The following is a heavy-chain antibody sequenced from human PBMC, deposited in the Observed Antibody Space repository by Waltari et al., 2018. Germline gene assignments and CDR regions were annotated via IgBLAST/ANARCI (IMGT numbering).Heavy chain of an antibody. V-gene: IGHV1-2*02. Sequence: QVQLVQSGAEVKKPGASVKVSCKASGYTLTDFYLHWVRQAPGQGLEWMGWIKPNTGGTEYAPKFQGKITMTRDTSISTTYMELTRLKSDDTAVYYCARYLGSETHFGLDVWGQGTTVTVSS. J-gene: IGHJ6*02. D-gene: IGHD3-10*01. CDR1: GYTLTDFY. CDR2: IKPNTGGT. CDR3: ARYLGSETHFGLDV.